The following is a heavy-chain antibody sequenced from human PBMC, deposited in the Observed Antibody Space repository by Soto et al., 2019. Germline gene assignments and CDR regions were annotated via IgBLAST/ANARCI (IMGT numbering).Heavy chain of an antibody. D-gene: IGHD3-10*01. CDR3: ARRGYGLYFDY. CDR2: ISGNGGST. CDR1: GFTFSSYA. J-gene: IGHJ4*02. V-gene: IGHV3-64*01. Sequence: EVQLVESGGGLVQPGGSLRLSCAASGFTFSSYAMHWVRQAPGKGLEYVSAISGNGGSTYYANSVKGRFTISRDNSKNTLYLQTGSLRAEDMAVYYCARRGYGLYFDYWGQGTLVTVSS.